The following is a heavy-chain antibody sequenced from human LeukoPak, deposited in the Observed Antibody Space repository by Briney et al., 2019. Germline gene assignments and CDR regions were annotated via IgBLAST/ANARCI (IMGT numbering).Heavy chain of an antibody. CDR3: ARDWASTYNFVAFDI. CDR1: GYSISSGYY. J-gene: IGHJ3*02. V-gene: IGHV4-38-2*02. Sequence: SETLSLTCTVSGYSISSGYYWGWIRQPPGKGLEWIGSIYHSGSTYYNPSHKSRVTISVDTSKNQFSLKLSSVTAADTAVYYCARDWASTYNFVAFDIWGQGTMVTVSS. CDR2: IYHSGST. D-gene: IGHD5-24*01.